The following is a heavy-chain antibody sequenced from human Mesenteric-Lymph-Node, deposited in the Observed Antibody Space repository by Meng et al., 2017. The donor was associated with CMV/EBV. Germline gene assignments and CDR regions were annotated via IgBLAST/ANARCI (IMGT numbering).Heavy chain of an antibody. Sequence: GESLKISCAASGFTFSNYWMSWVRQAPGKGLEWVGRIKSKTDGGTTDYAAPVKGRFTISRDDSKNTLYLQMNSLKTEDTAVYYCTTDWVVTLAKDVWGQGTTVTVSS. CDR2: IKSKTDGGTT. CDR3: TTDWVVTLAKDV. CDR1: GFTFSNYW. J-gene: IGHJ6*02. V-gene: IGHV3-15*01. D-gene: IGHD4-23*01.